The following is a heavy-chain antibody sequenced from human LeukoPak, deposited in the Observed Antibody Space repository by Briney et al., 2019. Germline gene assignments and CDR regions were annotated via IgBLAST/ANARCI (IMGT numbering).Heavy chain of an antibody. Sequence: GGSLRLSCAASGFMFDTYAMNWVRQAPGKGLEWVSYISQSGDAKYYADSVKGRFTISRDNARNSRYLQMNSLRAEDTAIYYCTTQDLVVVPAASHYFDYWGQGILIIVSA. V-gene: IGHV3-48*03. CDR2: ISQSGDAK. J-gene: IGHJ4*02. CDR3: TTQDLVVVPAASHYFDY. D-gene: IGHD2-15*01. CDR1: GFMFDTYA.